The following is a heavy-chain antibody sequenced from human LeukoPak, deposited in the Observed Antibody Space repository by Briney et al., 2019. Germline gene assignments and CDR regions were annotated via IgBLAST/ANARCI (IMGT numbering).Heavy chain of an antibody. CDR2: IYYSGST. Sequence: SETLSLTCTVSGGSISSGDYYWSWIRQPPGKGLEWIGYIYYSGSTYYNPSLKSRVTISVDTSKDQFSLKLSSVTAADTAVYYCAREYSDSYGYNPSGYSSGWYPAFDYWGQGTLVTVSS. V-gene: IGHV4-30-4*08. CDR1: GGSISSGDYY. CDR3: AREYSDSYGYNPSGYSSGWYPAFDY. D-gene: IGHD6-19*01. J-gene: IGHJ4*02.